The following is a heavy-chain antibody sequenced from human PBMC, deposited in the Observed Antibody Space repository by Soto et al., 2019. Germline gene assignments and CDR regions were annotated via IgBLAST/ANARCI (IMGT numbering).Heavy chain of an antibody. CDR1: GFTFSSYA. Sequence: GSLRLSCAASGFTFSSYAMSWVRQAPGKGLEWLSTISGRSGSSTYYADSVKGRFTISRDNSKNTLYLQMNSLRAEDTAVYYCARDITPDVWGQGTTVTVSS. J-gene: IGHJ6*02. D-gene: IGHD3-3*01. V-gene: IGHV3-23*01. CDR3: ARDITPDV. CDR2: ISGRSGSST.